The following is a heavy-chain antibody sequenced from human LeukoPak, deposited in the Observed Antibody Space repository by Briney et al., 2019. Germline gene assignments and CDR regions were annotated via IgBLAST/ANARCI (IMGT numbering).Heavy chain of an antibody. Sequence: ASVKVSCKASGGTFSSYAISWVRRAPGQGLEWMGRIIPIFGTANYAQKFQGRVTITTDESTSTAYMELSSLRSEDTAVYYCARGDYGDYVLPDYWGQGTLVTVSS. CDR1: GGTFSSYA. D-gene: IGHD4-17*01. CDR2: IIPIFGTA. V-gene: IGHV1-69*05. CDR3: ARGDYGDYVLPDY. J-gene: IGHJ4*02.